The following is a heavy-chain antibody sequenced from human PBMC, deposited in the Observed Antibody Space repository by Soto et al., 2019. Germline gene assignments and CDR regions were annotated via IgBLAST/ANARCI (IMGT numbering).Heavy chain of an antibody. CDR2: IYWDDHK. D-gene: IGHD6-19*01. CDR1: GFSLSTSGVG. J-gene: IGHJ5*02. CDR3: AHRLRGVRGWSWFDP. Sequence: QITLKESGPTLVKPTQTLTLTCTFSGFSLSTSGVGVGWIRQPPGKALEWLALIYWDDHKRYSPSLKSRLTITKDTSKNQVVLTMTNMDPVDTATYYYAHRLRGVRGWSWFDPWGQGTLVTVSS. V-gene: IGHV2-5*02.